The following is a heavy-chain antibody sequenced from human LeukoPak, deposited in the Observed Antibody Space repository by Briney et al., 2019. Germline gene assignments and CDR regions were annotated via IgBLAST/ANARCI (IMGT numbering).Heavy chain of an antibody. J-gene: IGHJ5*02. V-gene: IGHV1-2*02. CDR2: INPNSGGT. D-gene: IGHD2-8*01. CDR3: ARDPMLVSTENWFDP. CDR1: GYTFTGYY. Sequence: ASVKVSCKASGYTFTGYYMHWVRQAPGQGLEWMGWINPNSGGTNYAQKFQGRVTMTRDTSISTAYMELGRLRSDDTAVYYCARDPMLVSTENWFDPWGQGTLVTVSS.